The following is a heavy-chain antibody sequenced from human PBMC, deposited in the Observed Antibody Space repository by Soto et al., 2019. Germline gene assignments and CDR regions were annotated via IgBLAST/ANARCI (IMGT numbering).Heavy chain of an antibody. CDR1: GFTFSDSS. J-gene: IGHJ4*02. V-gene: IGHV3-73*01. CDR2: IKNKANNYAT. Sequence: GGSLRLSCAASGFTFSDSSMHWVRQTSGKGLEWVGRIKNKANNYATAYAASVNGRFTISRDDAKNTAYLQMNSLKIEDTAVYYCGPGVDYWGQGTLVTVSS. CDR3: GPGVDY.